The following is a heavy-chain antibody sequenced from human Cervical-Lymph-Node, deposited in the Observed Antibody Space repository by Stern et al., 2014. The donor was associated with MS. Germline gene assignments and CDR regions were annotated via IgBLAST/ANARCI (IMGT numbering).Heavy chain of an antibody. CDR3: ARPAAARYFDY. D-gene: IGHD6-25*01. CDR2: ISYDGSRQ. Sequence: VQLVQSGGGVVQSGRSLRLSCATSGFTFGRHSMHWVRQAQGKGLEWVAIISYDGSRQHYEDSVKGRFTISRSNSNNTLFLQMNSLRVEDTAIYYCARPAAARYFDYWGQGSQVTVSS. J-gene: IGHJ4*02. CDR1: GFTFGRHS. V-gene: IGHV3-30-3*01.